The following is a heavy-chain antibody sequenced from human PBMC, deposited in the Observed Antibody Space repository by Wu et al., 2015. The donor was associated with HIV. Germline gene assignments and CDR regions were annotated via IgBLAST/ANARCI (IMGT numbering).Heavy chain of an antibody. CDR1: GYIFTDYY. V-gene: IGHV1-46*03. CDR3: TRGQRLIRGAFDI. CDR2: IYPPDGST. D-gene: IGHD6-25*01. J-gene: IGHJ3*02. Sequence: QVQLLQSGAEVRKPGASVRVSCKTSGYIFTDYYIHWVRQAPGQRLEWMGLIYPPDGSTSYPQNFQGGVTMTRDTSTSTVYMELTSLRFEDTAIYYCTRGQRLIRGAFDIWGQGTTVIVSS.